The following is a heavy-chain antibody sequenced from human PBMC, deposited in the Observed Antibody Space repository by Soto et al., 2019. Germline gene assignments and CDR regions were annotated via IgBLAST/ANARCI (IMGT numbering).Heavy chain of an antibody. Sequence: SVKVSCKASGGTFSSYAISWVRQAPGQGLEWMGGIIPIFGTANYAQKFQGRVTITADESTSTAYMELSSLRSEDTDVYYCARVDGYPPDRYYYGSGGRAYGSAFDIWGQGTMVTVSS. CDR3: ARVDGYPPDRYYYGSGGRAYGSAFDI. CDR1: GGTFSSYA. J-gene: IGHJ3*02. D-gene: IGHD3-10*01. V-gene: IGHV1-69*13. CDR2: IIPIFGTA.